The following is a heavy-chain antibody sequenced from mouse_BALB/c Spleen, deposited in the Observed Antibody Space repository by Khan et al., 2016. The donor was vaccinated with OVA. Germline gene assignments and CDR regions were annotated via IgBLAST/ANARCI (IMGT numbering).Heavy chain of an antibody. D-gene: IGHD1-1*01. CDR1: GYTFTSYW. CDR2: IAPGSGSD. Sequence: DLVKPGASVKLSCKASGYTFTSYWINWIKQRPGQGLEWIGRIAPGSGSDYYNDMFKGKATLTIDTSSSTAYIQVRSLSSEDSAVYSCARSNYYGSGLYAMDYWGQETSVTVSS. J-gene: IGHJ4*01. CDR3: ARSNYYGSGLYAMDY. V-gene: IGHV1S41*01.